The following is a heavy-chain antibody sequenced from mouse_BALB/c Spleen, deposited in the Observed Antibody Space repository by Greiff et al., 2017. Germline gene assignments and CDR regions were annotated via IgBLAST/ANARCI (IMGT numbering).Heavy chain of an antibody. V-gene: IGHV2-6-7*01. CDR2: IWGDGST. D-gene: IGHD2-3*01. J-gene: IGHJ1*01. Sequence: VQLQQSGPGLVAPSQSLSITCTVSGFSLTGYGVNWVRQPPGKGLEWLGMIWGDGSTDYNSALKSRLSISKDNSKSQVFLKMNSLQTDDTARYYCAREGDGYYWYFDVWGAGTTVTVSS. CDR1: GFSLTGYG. CDR3: AREGDGYYWYFDV.